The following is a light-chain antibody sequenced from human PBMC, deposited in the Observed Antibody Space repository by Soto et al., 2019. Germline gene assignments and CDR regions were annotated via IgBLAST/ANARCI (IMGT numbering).Light chain of an antibody. V-gene: IGLV2-14*03. CDR2: EVS. CDR1: SSDVGAYDY. CDR3: SSYTSSSTRV. J-gene: IGLJ1*01. Sequence: QSALTQPASVSGTPGQSITISYTGTSSDVGAYDYVSWYQQHPDEAPKLMIYEVSNRPSGVSNRFSGSKSVNTATLIISGLQADDEADYYCSSYTSSSTRVFGTGTKVTVL.